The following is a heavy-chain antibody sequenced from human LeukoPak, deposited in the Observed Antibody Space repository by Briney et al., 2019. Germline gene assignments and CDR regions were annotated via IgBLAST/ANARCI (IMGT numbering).Heavy chain of an antibody. CDR1: GYTFTGYY. V-gene: IGHV1-2*02. J-gene: IGHJ4*02. CDR2: INPDTGDT. CDR3: ARDLHWGPDY. D-gene: IGHD7-27*01. Sequence: ASVKVSCKASGYTFTGYYIHWVRQAPGQGLEWMGWINPDTGDTNYAQRFQGRVTMTRDMSINTAYMELSRLRSDDTAVYYCARDLHWGPDYWGQGTLVTVSS.